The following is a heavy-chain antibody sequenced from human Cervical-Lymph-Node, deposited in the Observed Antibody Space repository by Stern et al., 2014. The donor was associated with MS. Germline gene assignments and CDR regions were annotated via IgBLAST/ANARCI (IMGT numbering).Heavy chain of an antibody. CDR1: GYTFTGYY. CDR3: ARWALWFGEWYYYGMDV. V-gene: IGHV1-2*02. D-gene: IGHD3-10*01. J-gene: IGHJ6*02. CDR2: INPNSGGT. Sequence: VQLLQSGAEVKKPGASVKVSCKASGYTFTGYYMHWVRQAPGQGLEWMGWINPNSGGTNYAQKFQGRVTMTRDTSISTAYMELSRLRSDDTAVYYCARWALWFGEWYYYGMDVWGQGTTVTVSS.